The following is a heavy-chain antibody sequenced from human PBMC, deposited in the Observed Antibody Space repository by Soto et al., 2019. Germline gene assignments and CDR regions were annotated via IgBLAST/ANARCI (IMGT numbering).Heavy chain of an antibody. CDR1: GGSISSGGYS. J-gene: IGHJ4*02. CDR2: IYHSGST. D-gene: IGHD6-6*01. CDR3: AGGIAARPLGY. Sequence: QLQLQESGSGLVKPSQTLSLTCAVSGGSISSGGYSWSWIRQPPGKGLEWIGYIYHSGSTYYNPSLKTQVTISVDRSKNQFSLKLSSVPAADTAVYYCAGGIAARPLGYWGQGTLVTVSS. V-gene: IGHV4-30-2*01.